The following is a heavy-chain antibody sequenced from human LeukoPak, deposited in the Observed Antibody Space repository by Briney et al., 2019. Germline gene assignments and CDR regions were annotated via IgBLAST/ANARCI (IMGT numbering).Heavy chain of an antibody. J-gene: IGHJ5*02. CDR3: ARDLCSGGSCYWFDP. V-gene: IGHV1-2*02. CDR1: GYTFTDYY. CDR2: INCNSGGT. Sequence: GASVKVSCKASGYTFTDYYMHWVRQAPGQGLEWMGWINCNSGGTKYAQKFQGRVTMTRDTSISTTYMELSRLRSDDTAVYYCARDLCSGGSCYWFDPWGQGTLVTVSS. D-gene: IGHD2-15*01.